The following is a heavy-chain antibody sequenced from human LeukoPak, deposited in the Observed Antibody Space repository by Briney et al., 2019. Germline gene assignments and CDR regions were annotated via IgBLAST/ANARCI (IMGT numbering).Heavy chain of an antibody. CDR2: MNPNSGNT. D-gene: IGHD2-2*01. CDR3: ARGLPATMASYDY. V-gene: IGHV1-8*03. Sequence: ASVKVSCKASGYTFTSYDINWVRQATGQGLEWMGWMNPNSGNTGYAQKFQGRVTITRNTSISTAYMELSSLRSEDTAVYYCARGLPATMASYDYWGQGTLLTVSS. J-gene: IGHJ4*02. CDR1: GYTFTSYD.